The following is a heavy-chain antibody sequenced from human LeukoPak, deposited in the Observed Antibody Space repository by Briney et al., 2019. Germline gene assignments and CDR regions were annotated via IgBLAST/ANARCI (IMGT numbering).Heavy chain of an antibody. CDR1: LWTFSSYC. CDR2: IMQVGSEK. Sequence: GVSLRLSCVASLWTFSSYCMSWLRQAPGKGLEWVANIMQVGSEKNYVASVKGRFTISRDNAKNSLYLKITSLRAEDTAVSCAWIAVRLMVSRMVADYHHYGMDVWGQGTTVTVS. D-gene: IGHD5-12*01. J-gene: IGHJ6*02. CDR3: WIAVRLMVSRMVADYHHYGMDV. V-gene: IGHV3-7*05.